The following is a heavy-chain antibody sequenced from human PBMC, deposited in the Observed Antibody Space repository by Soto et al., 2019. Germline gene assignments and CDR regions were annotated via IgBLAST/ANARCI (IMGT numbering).Heavy chain of an antibody. J-gene: IGHJ3*02. D-gene: IGHD5-18*01. CDR2: IYYSGST. Sequence: QVQLQESGPGLVKPSETLSLTCTVSGGSISSYYWSWIRQPPGKGLEWIGYIYYSGSTNYNPSLKSRVTISVDTSKNQFSLKLSSVTAADTAVYYCARAPRGYSYGYDAFDIWGQGTMVTVSS. CDR3: ARAPRGYSYGYDAFDI. V-gene: IGHV4-59*01. CDR1: GGSISSYY.